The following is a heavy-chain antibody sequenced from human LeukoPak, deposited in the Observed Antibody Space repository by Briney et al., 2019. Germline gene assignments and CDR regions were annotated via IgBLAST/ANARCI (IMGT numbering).Heavy chain of an antibody. Sequence: GGSLRLSCAASGFTFGSYAMHWVRQAPGKGLEWVAVISYDGSNKSYEDSVKGRFAISRDNSKNTLYLQMNSLRAEATAVYYCARDRESGSCWTEGYFDLWGRGTLVTVSS. D-gene: IGHD1-26*01. CDR1: GFTFGSYA. CDR2: ISYDGSNK. CDR3: ARDRESGSCWTEGYFDL. J-gene: IGHJ2*01. V-gene: IGHV3-30*09.